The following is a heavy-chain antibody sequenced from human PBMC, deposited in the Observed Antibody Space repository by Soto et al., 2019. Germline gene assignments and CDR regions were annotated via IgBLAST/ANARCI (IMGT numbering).Heavy chain of an antibody. J-gene: IGHJ4*02. CDR1: GFTFSSYW. CDR3: VIPGFYGPGSHFDY. D-gene: IGHD3-10*01. V-gene: IGHV3-7*01. Sequence: PGGSLRLSCAASGFTFSSYWMSWVRQAPGKGLEWVANIKQDGSDRSYVDSVKGRFTISRDNAKNSLYLQMISLRADDTAVYYCVIPGFYGPGSHFDYWGQGTLVTVSS. CDR2: IKQDGSDR.